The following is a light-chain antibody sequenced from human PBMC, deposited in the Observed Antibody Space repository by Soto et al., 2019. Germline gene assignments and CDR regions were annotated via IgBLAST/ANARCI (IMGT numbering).Light chain of an antibody. J-gene: IGKJ1*01. V-gene: IGKV1-39*01. CDR2: AAS. Sequence: DIQMRQCRSTLPASVGDRVTITCRVSQSIVTYLNWYLQKPGKAPKLLIYAASNLQSGVPSRFSGSGSGTDFTLTISSLQPEDFATYFCQQSYSTPPWTFGQGTKVDIK. CDR3: QQSYSTPPWT. CDR1: QSIVTY.